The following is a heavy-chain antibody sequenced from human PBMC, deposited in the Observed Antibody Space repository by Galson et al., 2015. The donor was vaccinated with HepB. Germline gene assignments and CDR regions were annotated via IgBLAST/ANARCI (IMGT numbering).Heavy chain of an antibody. D-gene: IGHD3-10*01. CDR3: ARDGSGSRSWFDP. CDR2: ISSSSSYI. Sequence: SLRLSCAASGFTFSSYSMNWVRQAPGKGLEWVSSISSSSSYIYYADSVKGRFTISRDNAKNSLYLQMNSLRAEDTAVYYCARDGSGSRSWFDPWGQGTLVTVSS. J-gene: IGHJ5*02. V-gene: IGHV3-21*01. CDR1: GFTFSSYS.